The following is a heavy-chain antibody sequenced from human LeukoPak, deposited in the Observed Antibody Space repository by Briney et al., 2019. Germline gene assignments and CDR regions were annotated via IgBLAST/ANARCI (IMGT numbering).Heavy chain of an antibody. CDR2: IYSGGST. D-gene: IGHD2-15*01. V-gene: IGHV3-53*01. CDR3: ARALGYCSGGSCYSHNDDAFDI. Sequence: GGSLRLSCAASGFTVSSNYMSWVRQVPGKGLEWVSVIYSGGSTYYADSVKGRFTISRDNSKNTLYLQMNSLRAEDTAVYYCARALGYCSGGSCYSHNDDAFDIWGQGTMVTVSS. CDR1: GFTVSSNY. J-gene: IGHJ3*02.